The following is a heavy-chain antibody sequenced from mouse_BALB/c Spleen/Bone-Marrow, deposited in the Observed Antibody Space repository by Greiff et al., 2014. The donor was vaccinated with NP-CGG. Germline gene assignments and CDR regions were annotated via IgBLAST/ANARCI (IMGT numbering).Heavy chain of an antibody. CDR3: ARALYDGYFSWFAY. V-gene: IGHV14-3*02. CDR1: GFNIKDTY. Sequence: VQLQQPGAELVKPGASVKLSCTASGFNIKDTYMHWVKQRPEQGLEWIGRIDPANGNTKYDPKFQGKATITADTSSNTAYLQPSSLTSEDTAVYYCARALYDGYFSWFAYWGQGTLVTVSA. J-gene: IGHJ3*01. D-gene: IGHD2-3*01. CDR2: IDPANGNT.